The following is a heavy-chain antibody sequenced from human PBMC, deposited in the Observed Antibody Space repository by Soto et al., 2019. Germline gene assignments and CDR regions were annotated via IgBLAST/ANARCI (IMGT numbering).Heavy chain of an antibody. D-gene: IGHD6-13*01. V-gene: IGHV1-69*01. CDR3: ARARHSSSWYGAFDY. J-gene: IGHJ4*02. Sequence: QVQLVQSGAEVKKPGSSVKVSCKASGGTFSSYAISWVRQAPGQGLEWMGWNIHIFGTGNYAQKIQGRVTITADESTSTAYMKLSSLRSEDTAVYYCARARHSSSWYGAFDYWGQGTLVTVSS. CDR2: NIHIFGTG. CDR1: GGTFSSYA.